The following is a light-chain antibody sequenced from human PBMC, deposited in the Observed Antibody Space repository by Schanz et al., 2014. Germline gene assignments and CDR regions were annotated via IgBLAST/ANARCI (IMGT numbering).Light chain of an antibody. J-gene: IGLJ3*02. V-gene: IGLV2-23*02. Sequence: QSALTQPASVSGSPGQSITISCTGTSSDVGSYKLVSWYQQHPGTVPKPMIYNVNTRPSGVPDRFSGSKSGNTASMTISGLQAEDEADYYCCSYAGSTTYWLFGGGTKLTVL. CDR1: SSDVGSYKL. CDR3: CSYAGSTTYWL. CDR2: NVN.